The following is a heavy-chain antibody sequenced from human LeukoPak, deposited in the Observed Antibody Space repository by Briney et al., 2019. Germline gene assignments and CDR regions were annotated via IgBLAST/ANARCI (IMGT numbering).Heavy chain of an antibody. CDR2: INPNSGGT. Sequence: GASVKVSCKASGYTFTGYYIHWVRQAPGQGLEWMGWINPNSGGTNYARKFQGRVTLTRDTSISTVYMELSRLKSDDTAIYYCARHGGSSKLDSPIYNWFDPWGQGTLVTVSS. J-gene: IGHJ5*02. V-gene: IGHV1-2*02. CDR3: ARHGGSSKLDSPIYNWFDP. D-gene: IGHD3/OR15-3a*01. CDR1: GYTFTGYY.